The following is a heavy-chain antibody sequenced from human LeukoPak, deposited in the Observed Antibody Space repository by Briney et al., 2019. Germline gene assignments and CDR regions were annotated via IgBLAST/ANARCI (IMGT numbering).Heavy chain of an antibody. CDR3: ARLHPLEKSGWLPYKFMEV. Sequence: SETLSLTCTVSGGSISSYYWSWIRQPPGKGLEWIGYIYYSGSTNYNPSLKSRVTISVDTSKNQFSLKLSSVAAADTAVYYCARLHPLEKSGWLPYKFMEVWGKGTTVTVSS. V-gene: IGHV4-59*08. D-gene: IGHD6-19*01. J-gene: IGHJ6*03. CDR1: GGSISSYY. CDR2: IYYSGST.